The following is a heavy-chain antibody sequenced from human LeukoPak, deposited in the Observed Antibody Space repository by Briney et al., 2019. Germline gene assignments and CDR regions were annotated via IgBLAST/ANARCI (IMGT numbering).Heavy chain of an antibody. D-gene: IGHD3-10*01. CDR2: IIPILGIA. CDR3: AKDGIALLWFGELLYKGSSRKLDY. V-gene: IGHV1-69*04. Sequence: GSSVKVSCKASGGTFSSYAISWVRQAPGQGLEWMGRIIPILGIANYAQKFQGRVTITADKSTSTAYMELSSLRSEDTAVYYCAKDGIALLWFGELLYKGSSRKLDYWGQGTLVTVSS. CDR1: GGTFSSYA. J-gene: IGHJ4*02.